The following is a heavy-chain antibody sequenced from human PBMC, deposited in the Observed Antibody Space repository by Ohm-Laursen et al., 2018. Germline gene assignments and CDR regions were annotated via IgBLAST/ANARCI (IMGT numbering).Heavy chain of an antibody. CDR3: AKDISVTVVRGVIINATAALDY. V-gene: IGHV3-21*04. D-gene: IGHD3-10*01. J-gene: IGHJ4*02. CDR1: GFTFNSYS. Sequence: SLRLSCTASGFTFNSYSMNWVRQAPGKGLEWVSSISFSGSHIYYADSVKGRFTISRDNAKTTLYLQMNSLRAEDTALYYCAKDISVTVVRGVIINATAALDYWGQGTLVTVSS. CDR2: ISFSGSHI.